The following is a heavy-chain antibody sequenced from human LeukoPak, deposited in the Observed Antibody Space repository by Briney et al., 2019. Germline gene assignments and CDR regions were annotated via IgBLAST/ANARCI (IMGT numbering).Heavy chain of an antibody. CDR2: IWYDGSNK. CDR1: GFTFTTYW. D-gene: IGHD6-19*01. Sequence: LSGGSLRLSCAASGFTFTTYWMHWVRQAPGKGLEWVAVIWYDGSNKYYADSVKGRFTISRDNSKNTLYLQMNSLRAEDTAVYYCARDYALAGIAVAGTGEPVRFDPWGQGTLVTVSS. V-gene: IGHV3-33*08. CDR3: ARDYALAGIAVAGTGEPVRFDP. J-gene: IGHJ5*02.